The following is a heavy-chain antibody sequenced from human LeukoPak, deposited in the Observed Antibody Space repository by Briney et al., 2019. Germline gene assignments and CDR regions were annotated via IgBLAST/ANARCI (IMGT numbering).Heavy chain of an antibody. Sequence: GSSVKVSCKASGGTFSSYAISWVRQAPGQGLEWMGIINPSDGGTIYAQKFQGRVTMTRDMSTSTVYMELSSLRSEDTAVYYCARSAPRDYGDYEWGQGTLVTVSS. CDR3: ARSAPRDYGDYE. D-gene: IGHD4-17*01. J-gene: IGHJ4*02. CDR2: INPSDGGT. CDR1: GGTFSSYA. V-gene: IGHV1-46*01.